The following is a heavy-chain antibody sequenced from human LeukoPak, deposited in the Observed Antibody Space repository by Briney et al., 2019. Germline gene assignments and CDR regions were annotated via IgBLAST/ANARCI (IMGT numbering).Heavy chain of an antibody. CDR3: ARGGGDCGTVSCYTGGDVFDI. D-gene: IGHD2-2*02. J-gene: IGHJ3*02. V-gene: IGHV3-7*01. Sequence: GGSLRLSCAASGFSFSYYWMTWVRQSPRKGLEWVANIKYDGSEKHYVESVKGRFTISRDNAKNSLYLQMTSLRVEDTAVYYCARGGGDCGTVSCYTGGDVFDIWGQGTKVTVSS. CDR1: GFSFSYYW. CDR2: IKYDGSEK.